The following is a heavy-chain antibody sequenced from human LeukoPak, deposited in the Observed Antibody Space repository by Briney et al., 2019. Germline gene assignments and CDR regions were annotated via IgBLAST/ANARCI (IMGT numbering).Heavy chain of an antibody. D-gene: IGHD5-12*01. CDR1: GYTFTNFG. J-gene: IGHJ6*03. CDR2: ISTYNGNT. CDR3: ARNIVATWYYYYYYYMDV. Sequence: ASVKVSCKTSGYTFTNFGINWVRQAPGQGLEWMGWISTYNGNTNYAQKLQGRVTMTTDTSTSTAYMELRSLRSEDTAVYYCARNIVATWYYYYYYYMDVWGKGTTVTISS. V-gene: IGHV1-18*01.